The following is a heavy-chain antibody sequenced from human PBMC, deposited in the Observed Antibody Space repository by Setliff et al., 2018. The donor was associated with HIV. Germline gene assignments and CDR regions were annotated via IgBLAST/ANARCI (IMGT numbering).Heavy chain of an antibody. CDR2: ISFAGHI. Sequence: SETLSLTCSVSGASIRSDRMYWSWIRRPPGQRLEWIGFISFAGHINYNPSLSSRVTVSRDTSRNQFSMTLTPVTAADTAVYYCARSFGWGAFNVWGQGTVVTVSS. V-gene: IGHV4-61*01. D-gene: IGHD6-19*01. CDR1: GASIRSDRMY. J-gene: IGHJ3*01. CDR3: ARSFGWGAFNV.